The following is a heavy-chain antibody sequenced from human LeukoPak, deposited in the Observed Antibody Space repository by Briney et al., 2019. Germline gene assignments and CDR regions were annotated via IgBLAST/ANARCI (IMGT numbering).Heavy chain of an antibody. J-gene: IGHJ4*02. V-gene: IGHV3-15*01. Sequence: PGGSLRLSCAASGFTFSNAWMSWVRQAPGKGLEWVGRIKSKTDGGTTDYAAPVKGRFTISRDDSKNTLYLQMNSLKTEDTAVYYCTRGLWWFGDLLPFDFWGQGTLVTASS. CDR2: IKSKTDGGTT. CDR1: GFTFSNAW. D-gene: IGHD3-10*01. CDR3: TRGLWWFGDLLPFDF.